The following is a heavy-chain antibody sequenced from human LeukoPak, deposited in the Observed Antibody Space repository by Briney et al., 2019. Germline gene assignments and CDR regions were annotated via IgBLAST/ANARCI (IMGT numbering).Heavy chain of an antibody. Sequence: PSETLSLTCAVYGGSFSGYYWSWIRQPPGKGLDWIGEINHSGSTNYNPSLKSRVTISVDTSKNQFSLKLSSVTAADTAVYYCARGSAYTATDYWGQGTLVTVSS. D-gene: IGHD5-18*01. CDR1: GGSFSGYY. CDR3: ARGSAYTATDY. CDR2: INHSGST. V-gene: IGHV4-34*01. J-gene: IGHJ4*02.